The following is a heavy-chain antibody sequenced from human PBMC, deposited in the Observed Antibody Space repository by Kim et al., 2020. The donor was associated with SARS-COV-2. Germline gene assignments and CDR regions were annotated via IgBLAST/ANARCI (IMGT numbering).Heavy chain of an antibody. V-gene: IGHV3-23*01. Sequence: GGSLRLSCAASGFTFSSYAMSWVRQAPGKGLEWVSAISGSGGSTYYADSVKGRFTISRDNSKNTLYLQMNSLRAEDTAVYYCAKDPKRRHDSSGYYIFDYWGQGTLVTVSS. CDR1: GFTFSSYA. D-gene: IGHD3-22*01. CDR2: ISGSGGST. CDR3: AKDPKRRHDSSGYYIFDY. J-gene: IGHJ4*02.